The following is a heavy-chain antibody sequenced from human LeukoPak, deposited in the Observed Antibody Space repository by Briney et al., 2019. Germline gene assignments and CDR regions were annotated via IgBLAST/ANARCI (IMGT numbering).Heavy chain of an antibody. CDR1: GGSISSSNW. D-gene: IGHD3-3*01. CDR3: ARVGAVTYYDFWSGYQDGYYFDY. Sequence: SETLSLTCAVSGGSISSSNWWSWVRQPPGKGLEWIGEIYHSGSTNYNPSLKSRVTISVDKSKNQFSLKLSSVTAADTAVYYCARVGAVTYYDFWSGYQDGYYFDYWGQGTLVTVSS. V-gene: IGHV4-4*02. CDR2: IYHSGST. J-gene: IGHJ4*02.